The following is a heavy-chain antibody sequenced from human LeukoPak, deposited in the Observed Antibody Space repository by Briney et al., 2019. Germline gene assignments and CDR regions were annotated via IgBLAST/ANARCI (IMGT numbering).Heavy chain of an antibody. V-gene: IGHV4-61*02. CDR1: GGSVSIGSYY. Sequence: SQTLSLTCTVSGGSVSIGSYYWSWIRQPAGKGLEWIGRIYVGGSTDYNPSLKSRVSMSIDLSKNQFSLSLNSVTAADTAVFYCVRDIGSRIWGKGTTVIVSS. D-gene: IGHD1-26*01. CDR3: VRDIGSRI. CDR2: IYVGGST. J-gene: IGHJ6*04.